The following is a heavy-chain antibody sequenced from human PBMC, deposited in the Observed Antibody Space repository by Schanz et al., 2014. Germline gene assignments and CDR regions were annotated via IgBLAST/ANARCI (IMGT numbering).Heavy chain of an antibody. CDR3: ADTYCSSTSCYTGYYYMDV. CDR1: GYTFTSDS. CDR2: IIPVLNIA. V-gene: IGHV1-69*04. D-gene: IGHD2-2*02. Sequence: QVQLVQSGAEVKKPGASVKVSCKASGYTFTSDSMHWVRQAPGQGLEWMGKIIPVLNIATYAQRFQGRVSITADTSTNTAYIELNSLRSEDTAVYYCADTYCSSTSCYTGYYYMDVWGKGTTVTVSS. J-gene: IGHJ6*03.